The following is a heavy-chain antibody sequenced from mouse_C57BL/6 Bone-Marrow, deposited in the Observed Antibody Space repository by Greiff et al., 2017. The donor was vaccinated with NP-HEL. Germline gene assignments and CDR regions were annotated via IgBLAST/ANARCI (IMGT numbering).Heavy chain of an antibody. D-gene: IGHD1-1*01. CDR3: ARLRYWYFDV. Sequence: EVQLQQSGPELVKPGASVKISCKASGYSFTGYYMNWVKQSPEKSLEWIGEINPSTGGTTYNQKFKAKATLTVDKSSSTAYMQLKSLTSEDSAVYYCARLRYWYFDVWGTGTTVTVSS. CDR2: INPSTGGT. V-gene: IGHV1-42*01. J-gene: IGHJ1*03. CDR1: GYSFTGYY.